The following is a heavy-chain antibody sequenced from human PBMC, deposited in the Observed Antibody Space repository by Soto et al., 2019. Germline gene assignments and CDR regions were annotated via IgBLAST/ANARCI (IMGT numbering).Heavy chain of an antibody. CDR2: IWYDGSNK. D-gene: IGHD6-19*01. CDR1: GFTFSSYG. Sequence: QVQLVESGGGVVQPGRSLRLSCAASGFTFSSYGMHWVRQAPGKGLEWVAVIWYDGSNKYYADSVKGRFTISRDNSKNTLYLQMNSLRAEDTAVYYCARTDAAVAYDYWGQGTLVTVSS. V-gene: IGHV3-33*01. J-gene: IGHJ4*02. CDR3: ARTDAAVAYDY.